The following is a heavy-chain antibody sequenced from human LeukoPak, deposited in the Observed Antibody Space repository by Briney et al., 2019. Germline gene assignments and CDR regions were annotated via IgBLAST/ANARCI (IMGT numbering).Heavy chain of an antibody. CDR3: ARLGTYSNWFDP. CDR2: LYYSGST. Sequence: ASETLSLTCTVSGDSISSYYWTWIRQPPGKGLEWIGCLYYSGSTDYNPSLKSRVTISVDTSKNQFSLRLSSVTAADTAVYYCARLGTYSNWFDPWGQGTPVTVSS. CDR1: GDSISSYY. D-gene: IGHD1-26*01. J-gene: IGHJ5*02. V-gene: IGHV4-59*01.